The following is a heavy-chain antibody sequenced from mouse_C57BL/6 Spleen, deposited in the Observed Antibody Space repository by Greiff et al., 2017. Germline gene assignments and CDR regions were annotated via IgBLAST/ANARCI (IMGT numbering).Heavy chain of an antibody. J-gene: IGHJ3*01. CDR3: ARNYGPAWFAY. D-gene: IGHD1-2*01. CDR2: ISYDGSN. CDR1: GYSITSCYY. V-gene: IGHV3-6*01. Sequence: ESGPGLVKPSQSLSLTCSVTGYSITSCYYWNWIRQFPGNKLEWMGYISYDGSNNYNPSLKNRISITRDTSKNQFFLKLNSVTTEDTATYYCARNYGPAWFAYWGQGTLVTVSA.